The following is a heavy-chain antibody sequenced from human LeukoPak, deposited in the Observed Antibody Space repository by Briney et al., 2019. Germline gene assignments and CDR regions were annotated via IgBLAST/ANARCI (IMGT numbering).Heavy chain of an antibody. J-gene: IGHJ5*02. CDR2: ISAYNGNT. D-gene: IGHD3-16*01. V-gene: IGHV1-18*01. CDR3: ARVSLSGGWFDP. CDR1: GYTFTSYG. Sequence: ASVKVSCKASGYTFTSYGISWVRQAPGQGLEWMGWISAYNGNTNYAQKLQGRVIMTTDTSTSTAYMELRSLRSDDTAVYYCARVSLSGGWFDPWGQGTLVTVSS.